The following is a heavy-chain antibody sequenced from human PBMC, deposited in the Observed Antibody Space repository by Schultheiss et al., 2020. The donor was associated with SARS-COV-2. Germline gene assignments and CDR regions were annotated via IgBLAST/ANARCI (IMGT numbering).Heavy chain of an antibody. J-gene: IGHJ6*02. Sequence: GGSLRLSCAASGFTFSSNDMHWVRQAPGKGLEWVSVMSHDGNNQYYADSVKGRFTISRDNSKNTLYLQMNSLRAEDTAVYYCAREKAADDYGMDVWGQGATVTVSS. V-gene: IGHV3-30*03. CDR2: MSHDGNNQ. D-gene: IGHD6-13*01. CDR1: GFTFSSND. CDR3: AREKAADDYGMDV.